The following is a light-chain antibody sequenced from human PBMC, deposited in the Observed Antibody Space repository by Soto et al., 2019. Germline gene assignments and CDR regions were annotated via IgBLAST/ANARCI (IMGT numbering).Light chain of an antibody. CDR1: QNINNY. Sequence: DVPLTPSPSSLSASVDERVTITCQASQNINNYLNWYQQKPGRAPKLLIYDASNLEAGVPSRFRGSGPGTDFTFTISRLQPEDIATYYCQQYENRPTFGQGTRLEI. CDR2: DAS. J-gene: IGKJ5*01. CDR3: QQYENRPT. V-gene: IGKV1-33*01.